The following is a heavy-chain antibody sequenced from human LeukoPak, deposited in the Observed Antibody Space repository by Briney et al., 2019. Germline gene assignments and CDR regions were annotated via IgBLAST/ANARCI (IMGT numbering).Heavy chain of an antibody. CDR2: IYYSGST. D-gene: IGHD2-2*01. CDR3: ARQGHYCSSTSCFDY. CDR1: GGSISSSSYY. V-gene: IGHV4-39*01. J-gene: IGHJ4*02. Sequence: SETLSLTCTVSGGSISSSSYYWGWIRQPPGKGLEWIGSIYYSGSTYYNPSLKSRVTISVDTSKNQFSLKLSSVTAADTAVYYCARQGHYCSSTSCFDYWGQGTLVTVSS.